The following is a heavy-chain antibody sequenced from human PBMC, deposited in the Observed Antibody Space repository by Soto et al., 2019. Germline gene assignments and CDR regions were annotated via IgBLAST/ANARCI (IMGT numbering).Heavy chain of an antibody. J-gene: IGHJ4*02. Sequence: QITLKESGPALVKPTQTLTLTCTFSGFSLNPRGVGVGWIRQPPRKALEWLALIYWDDDRRYSPSLKSRLTITKDTSKNQVVLTMTNMGPVDTAKYYCAHRRTGDLIDYLGQGTLVTVAS. CDR1: GFSLNPRGVG. D-gene: IGHD2-21*01. V-gene: IGHV2-5*02. CDR3: AHRRTGDLIDY. CDR2: IYWDDDR.